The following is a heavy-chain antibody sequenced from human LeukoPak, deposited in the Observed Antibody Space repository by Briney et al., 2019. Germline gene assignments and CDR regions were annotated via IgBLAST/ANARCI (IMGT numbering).Heavy chain of an antibody. CDR2: IRYDGSNK. V-gene: IGHV3-30*02. CDR3: AKAAIAAAFYYFDY. D-gene: IGHD6-13*01. CDR1: GFTFSSYG. Sequence: PGGSLRLSCAASGFTFSSYGMHLVRQAPGKGLEWVAFIRYDGSNKYYADSVKGRFTISRDNSKNTLYLQMNSLRAEDTAVYYCAKAAIAAAFYYFDYWGQGTLVTVSS. J-gene: IGHJ4*02.